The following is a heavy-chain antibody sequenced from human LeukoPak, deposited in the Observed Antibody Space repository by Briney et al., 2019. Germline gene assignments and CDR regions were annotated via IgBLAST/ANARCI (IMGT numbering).Heavy chain of an antibody. D-gene: IGHD3-9*01. J-gene: IGHJ4*02. CDR2: ISYDGSNK. V-gene: IGHV3-30*04. CDR1: GFTFSSYA. Sequence: GGSLRLSCAASGFTFSSYAMHWVRQAPGKGLEWVAVISYDGSNKYYADSVKGRFTISGDNSKNTLYLQMNSLRAEDTAVYYCARDRWFFDYWGQGTLVTVSS. CDR3: ARDRWFFDY.